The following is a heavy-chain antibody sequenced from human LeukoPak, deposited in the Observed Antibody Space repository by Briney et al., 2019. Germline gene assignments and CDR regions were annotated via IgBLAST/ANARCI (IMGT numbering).Heavy chain of an antibody. J-gene: IGHJ4*02. CDR2: INHSGST. CDR3: ARGRYNWNVIYYFDY. D-gene: IGHD1-20*01. V-gene: IGHV4-34*01. Sequence: SETXXLXXXXXGGSFSGXXWSWIRQXPGKGXGWXGEINHSGSTNYNPSLKRRVTISVDTSKNQFSLKRSSVTAADTAVYYCARGRYNWNVIYYFDYWGQGTLVTVSS. CDR1: GGSFSGXX.